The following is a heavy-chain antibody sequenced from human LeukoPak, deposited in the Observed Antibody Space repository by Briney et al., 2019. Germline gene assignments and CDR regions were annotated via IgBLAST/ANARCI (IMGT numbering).Heavy chain of an antibody. V-gene: IGHV4-59*08. CDR1: GGSISSYY. J-gene: IGHJ4*02. D-gene: IGHD3-10*01. CDR2: IYYSGST. CDR3: ARRHLYYYGSGSYFYYFDY. Sequence: PSETLSLTCTVSGGSISSYYWSWIRQPPGKGLEWIGYIYYSGSTNYNPSLKSRVTISVDTSKNQFSLKLSSVTAADTAVYYCARRHLYYYGSGSYFYYFDYWGQGTLVTVSS.